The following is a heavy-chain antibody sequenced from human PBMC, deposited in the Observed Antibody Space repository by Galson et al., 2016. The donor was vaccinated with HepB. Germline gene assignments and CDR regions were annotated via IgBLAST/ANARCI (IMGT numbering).Heavy chain of an antibody. J-gene: IGHJ4*02. D-gene: IGHD3-16*01. CDR3: AREGFNAFDV. V-gene: IGHV3-53*01. CDR1: GFTVRTLY. CDR2: IHSGGST. Sequence: LRLSCAASGFTVRTLYMSWVRQAPGKGLEWVSVIHSGGSTYHADSVKGRFTVSRDDSKNTVYLQMNSLRVEDTAIYYCAREGFNAFDVWGQGTLVTVSS.